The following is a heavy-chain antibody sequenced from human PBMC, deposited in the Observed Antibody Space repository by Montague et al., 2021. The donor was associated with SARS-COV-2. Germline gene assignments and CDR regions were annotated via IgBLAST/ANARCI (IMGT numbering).Heavy chain of an antibody. D-gene: IGHD3-10*01. Sequence: PALVKPTQTLTLTCTSSGFSLTTSRVGVGWIRQPPGKPLEWLALIYWDDDKRYSPSLKSRLTITKDTSKNQVVLAITNMDPIDTATYFCAHRGVYGAGRYYDYWGQGTLVTVSS. J-gene: IGHJ4*02. V-gene: IGHV2-5*02. CDR2: IYWDDDK. CDR1: GFSLTTSRVG. CDR3: AHRGVYGAGRYYDY.